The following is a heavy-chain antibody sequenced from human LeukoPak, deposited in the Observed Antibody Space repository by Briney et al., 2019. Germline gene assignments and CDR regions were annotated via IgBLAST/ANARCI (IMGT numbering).Heavy chain of an antibody. CDR1: GFTFSSYE. CDR2: ISSSGSTI. V-gene: IGHV3-48*03. J-gene: IGHJ3*02. D-gene: IGHD4-17*01. Sequence: GGSLRLSCAASGFTFSSYEMNRVRQAPGKGLEWVSYISSSGSTIYYADSVKGRFTISRDNAKNSLYLQMNSLRAEDTAVYYCARDSLYLYDYGDDGDAFDIWGQGTMVTVSS. CDR3: ARDSLYLYDYGDDGDAFDI.